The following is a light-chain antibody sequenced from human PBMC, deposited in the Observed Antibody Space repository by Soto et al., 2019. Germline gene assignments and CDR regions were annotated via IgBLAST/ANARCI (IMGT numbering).Light chain of an antibody. CDR3: QHYGSSSPVA. Sequence: DIVLTQSPGTLSLSPGERATLSCRASQIISSTYLGWYQQKPGQAPRLLIYGASSRATGIPDRFSGSGSGTDFTLTISRLEPEDFAVYYCQHYGSSSPVAFGQGTKVEIK. J-gene: IGKJ1*01. V-gene: IGKV3-20*01. CDR2: GAS. CDR1: QIISSTY.